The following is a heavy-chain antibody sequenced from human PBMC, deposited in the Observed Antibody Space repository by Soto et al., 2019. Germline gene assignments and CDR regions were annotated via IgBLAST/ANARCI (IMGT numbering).Heavy chain of an antibody. CDR1: GASIKSYY. CDR2: IFASGTT. D-gene: IGHD5-12*01. Sequence: PSETLSLTCSVSGASIKSYYWAWIRQPAGKGLEWIGRIFASGTTNYNPSLRSRVTLSIDTSKNQFSLKLRSVTAADTAMYYCATYSETYLNWFDHWGQGTLVTVSS. V-gene: IGHV4-4*07. CDR3: ATYSETYLNWFDH. J-gene: IGHJ5*02.